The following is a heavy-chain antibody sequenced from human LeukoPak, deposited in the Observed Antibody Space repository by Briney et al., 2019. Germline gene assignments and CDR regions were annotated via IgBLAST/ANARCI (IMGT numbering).Heavy chain of an antibody. CDR1: GYTFTSYG. J-gene: IGHJ4*02. V-gene: IGHV1-18*01. CDR3: AREAGGGVIDY. Sequence: GASVTVSCKASGYTFTSYGISWVRQAHAQGHEWMGWISAYNGTTNYAQKLQGRVTMTTDTSTSTAYMELRSLRSDDTAVYYCAREAGGGVIDYWGQGTLVTVSS. CDR2: ISAYNGTT. D-gene: IGHD2-8*02.